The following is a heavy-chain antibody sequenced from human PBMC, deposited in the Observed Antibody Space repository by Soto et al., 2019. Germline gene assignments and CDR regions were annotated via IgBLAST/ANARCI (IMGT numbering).Heavy chain of an antibody. CDR1: GFTFSSYW. CDR3: ARIVVVPAAIYYYYGMDV. J-gene: IGHJ6*02. D-gene: IGHD2-2*01. CDR2: IKQDGSEK. Sequence: PGGSLRLSCAASGFTFSSYWMSWVRQAPGKGLEWVANIKQDGSEKYYVDSVKGRFTISRDNAKNSLYLQMNSLRAEDTAVYYCARIVVVPAAIYYYYGMDVWGQGTTVTVSS. V-gene: IGHV3-7*01.